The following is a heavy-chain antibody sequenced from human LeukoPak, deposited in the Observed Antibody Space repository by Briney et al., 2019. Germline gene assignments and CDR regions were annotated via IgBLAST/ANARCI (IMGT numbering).Heavy chain of an antibody. D-gene: IGHD1-1*01. CDR3: ARWSGWNDPYYFDY. CDR2: IYYSGST. CDR1: GGSISSYY. V-gene: IGHV4-59*08. J-gene: IGHJ4*02. Sequence: SETLSLTCTVSGGSISSYYWSWIRQPPGKGLEWIGYIYYSGSTNYNPSLKSRVTISVDTSKNQFSLKLSSVTAADTAAYYCARWSGWNDPYYFDYWGQGTLVTVSS.